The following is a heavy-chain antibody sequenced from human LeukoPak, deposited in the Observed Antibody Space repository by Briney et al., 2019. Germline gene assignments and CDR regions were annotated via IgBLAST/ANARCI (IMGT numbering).Heavy chain of an antibody. CDR3: ARYDLAPGTHDAFDV. V-gene: IGHV4-30-2*01. CDR2: IYHSGSA. Sequence: SETLSLTCVASGVSISSGGYCWSWIRPPPGKDPEWIGYIYHSGSAQYNPSLKSRVTISMDRSKNQFYLNLRSVTAADTAVYICARYDLAPGTHDAFDVWGRGKMVTVSS. J-gene: IGHJ3*01. CDR1: GVSISSGGYC. D-gene: IGHD1/OR15-1a*01.